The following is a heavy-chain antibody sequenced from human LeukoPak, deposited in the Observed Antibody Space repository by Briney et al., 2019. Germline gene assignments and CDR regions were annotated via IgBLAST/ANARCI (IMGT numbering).Heavy chain of an antibody. CDR3: AKDVPTAYFDY. CDR1: GFTFSSYA. V-gene: IGHV3-64*01. D-gene: IGHD2-2*01. J-gene: IGHJ4*02. CDR2: ISSNGGST. Sequence: PGGSLRLSCAASGFTFSSYAMHWVRQAPGKGLEYVSAISSNGGSTYYANSVKGRFTISRDNSKTTLYLQMNSLRAEDTAVYYCAKDVPTAYFDYWGQGTLVTVSS.